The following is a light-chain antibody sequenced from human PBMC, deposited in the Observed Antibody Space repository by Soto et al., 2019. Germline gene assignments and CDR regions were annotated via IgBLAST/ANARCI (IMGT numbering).Light chain of an antibody. CDR3: QQYRNWPPLT. CDR1: QSVSSN. CDR2: GAS. J-gene: IGKJ4*01. Sequence: EIVMTQSPATLSVSPGERATLSCRASQSVSSNVAWYQQKPGQASRLLIYGASGRATGIPDRFIGSGSGTEFTLTISSLQSEDFAVYYCQQYRNWPPLTFGGGTKVEIK. V-gene: IGKV3D-15*01.